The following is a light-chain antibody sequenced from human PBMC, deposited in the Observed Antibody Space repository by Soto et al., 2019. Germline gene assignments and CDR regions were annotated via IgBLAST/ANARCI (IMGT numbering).Light chain of an antibody. J-gene: IGLJ1*01. CDR2: EVS. Sequence: QSALTQPASVSGSPGQSITISCTGYIHYDFVSWYQQHPGTAPKLVIYEVSNRPSGTSDRFSGSKSGHTASLTISGLQTEDEAVYYCGSYTSSSNYVFGTGTKLTVI. CDR3: GSYTSSSNYV. CDR1: IHYDF. V-gene: IGLV2-14*01.